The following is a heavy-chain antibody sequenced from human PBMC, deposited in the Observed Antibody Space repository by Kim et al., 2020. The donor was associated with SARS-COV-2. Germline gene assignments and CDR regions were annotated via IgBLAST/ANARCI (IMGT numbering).Heavy chain of an antibody. J-gene: IGHJ4*02. D-gene: IGHD2-15*01. Sequence: GGSLRLSCVASGFSFSTNWMSWVRQAPGKGLEWVAKIKEDGTEKYYVESVEGRFTISRDNAKNSLFLHMNSLRAEDTAVYYCARDRKYSLDYWGQGTLVTVSS. CDR1: GFSFSTNW. CDR2: IKEDGTEK. V-gene: IGHV3-7*01. CDR3: ARDRKYSLDY.